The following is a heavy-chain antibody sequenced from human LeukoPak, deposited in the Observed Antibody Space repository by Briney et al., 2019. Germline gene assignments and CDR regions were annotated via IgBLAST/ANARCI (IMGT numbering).Heavy chain of an antibody. Sequence: SETLSLTCTVSGGSISSYYWSWIRQPPGEGLEWIGYIYYSGTTNYNPSLKSRVTTSVDTSKNQFSLKLSSVTAADTAVYYCARGVYIAAAQYGYWGQGTLVTVSS. J-gene: IGHJ4*02. CDR2: IYYSGTT. CDR3: ARGVYIAAAQYGY. CDR1: GGSISSYY. V-gene: IGHV4-59*01. D-gene: IGHD6-13*01.